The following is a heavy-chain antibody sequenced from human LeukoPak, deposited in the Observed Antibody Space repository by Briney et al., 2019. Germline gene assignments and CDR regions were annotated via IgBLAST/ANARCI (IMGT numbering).Heavy chain of an antibody. J-gene: IGHJ6*02. Sequence: GGSLRLSCAASGINFSGYSMHWVRQAPGKGLEWVSVIYSGGSTYYADSVKGRFTISRDNSKNTLYLQMNSLRAEDTAVYYCARERQTGYYGMDVWGQGTTVTVSS. CDR1: GINFSGYS. V-gene: IGHV3-53*01. D-gene: IGHD1-14*01. CDR3: ARERQTGYYGMDV. CDR2: IYSGGST.